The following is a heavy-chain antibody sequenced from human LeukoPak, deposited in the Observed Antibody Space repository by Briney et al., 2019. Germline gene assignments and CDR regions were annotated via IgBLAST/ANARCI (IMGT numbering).Heavy chain of an antibody. V-gene: IGHV3-23*01. CDR1: GFAFSNCG. J-gene: IGHJ6*02. D-gene: IGHD5-24*01. Sequence: GGSLRLSCAASGFAFSNCGMSWVRLLPEKGLEWVSVISGSGDNTYYANSVKGRFTVSRDNSMNTLYLQMNNLRGEDMALYYCTKGPYGNSIYYGMDVWGQGTTVTVSS. CDR3: TKGPYGNSIYYGMDV. CDR2: ISGSGDNT.